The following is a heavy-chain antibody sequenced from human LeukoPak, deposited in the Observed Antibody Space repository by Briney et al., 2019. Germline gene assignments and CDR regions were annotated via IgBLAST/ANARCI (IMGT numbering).Heavy chain of an antibody. V-gene: IGHV1-2*02. CDR3: ARGLPAPADQYYMDV. CDR2: INPNSGGT. D-gene: IGHD2-2*01. Sequence: GASVKVSCKASGYTFTGYHMHWVRQAPGQGLEWMGWINPNSGGTNYAQKFQGRVTMTRDTSISTAYMELRRLRSDDTAVYYCARGLPAPADQYYMDVWGKGTTVTVSS. CDR1: GYTFTGYH. J-gene: IGHJ6*03.